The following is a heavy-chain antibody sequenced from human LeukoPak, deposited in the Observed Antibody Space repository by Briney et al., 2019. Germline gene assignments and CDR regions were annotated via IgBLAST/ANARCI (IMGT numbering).Heavy chain of an antibody. Sequence: PSETLSLTCTVSGYSISSGYYWGWIRQPPGKGLEWIGSIYHSGSTYYNPSLKSRVTISVDTSTNQFSLKLSSVTAADTAMYYCARRVDYGSGSYYQIDYWGQGTLVTVSS. D-gene: IGHD3-10*01. CDR1: GYSISSGYY. V-gene: IGHV4-38-2*02. CDR2: IYHSGST. J-gene: IGHJ4*02. CDR3: ARRVDYGSGSYYQIDY.